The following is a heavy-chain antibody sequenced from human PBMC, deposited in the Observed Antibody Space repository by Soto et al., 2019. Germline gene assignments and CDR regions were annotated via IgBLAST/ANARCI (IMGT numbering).Heavy chain of an antibody. V-gene: IGHV6-1*01. CDR2: TYYRSKWYN. CDR1: GDSVSGNSAA. D-gene: IGHD6-19*01. CDR3: ARDSYSSMWLGTDY. J-gene: IGHJ4*02. Sequence: SQTLSLTCAISGDSVSGNSAAWNWIRLSPSRGLEWLGRTYYRSKWYNEYAVSVKSRITVNPDTSKNQFSLQLNSVTPEDTAVYYCARDSYSSMWLGTDYWGQGIQVTVSS.